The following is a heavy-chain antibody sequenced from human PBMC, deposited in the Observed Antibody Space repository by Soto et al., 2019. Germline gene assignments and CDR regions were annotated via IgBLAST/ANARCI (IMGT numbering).Heavy chain of an antibody. V-gene: IGHV1-24*01. CDR3: ATVGPPTLSKQTYYYCCMAV. Sequence: ASVKVSCKVSGYTLTELSMHWVRQAPGKGLEWMGGFDPEDGETIYAQKFQGRVTMTEDTSTDTAYMELSSLRSEDTAVYYCATVGPPTLSKQTYYYCCMAVWGQGTTVTVSS. CDR1: GYTLTELS. J-gene: IGHJ6*02. CDR2: FDPEDGET. D-gene: IGHD4-4*01.